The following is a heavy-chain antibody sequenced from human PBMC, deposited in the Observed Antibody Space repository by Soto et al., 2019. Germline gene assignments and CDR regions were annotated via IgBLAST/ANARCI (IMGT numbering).Heavy chain of an antibody. CDR1: GFTFSDYY. CDR2: IGSSDNII. J-gene: IGHJ4*02. V-gene: IGHV3-11*01. CDR3: ARDLGYYESSGYFDY. D-gene: IGHD3-22*01. Sequence: GGSLRLSCAASGFTFSDYYMSWIRQAPGKGLEWVSYIGSSDNIIYYADSVKGRFTISRDNAKNSLYLQMNSLRAEDTAVYYCARDLGYYESSGYFDYWGQGTLVTSPQ.